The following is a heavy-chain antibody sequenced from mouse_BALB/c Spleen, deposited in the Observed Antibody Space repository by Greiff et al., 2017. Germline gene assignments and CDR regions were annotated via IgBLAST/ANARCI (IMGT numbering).Heavy chain of an antibody. V-gene: IGHV14-3*02. CDR1: GFNIKDTY. D-gene: IGHD2-3*01. CDR2: IDPANGNT. CDR3: DGYYGAMDY. Sequence: VQLKQSGAELVKPGASVKLSCTASGFNIKDTYMHWVKQRPEQGLEWIGRIDPANGNTKYDPKFQGKATITADTSSNTAYLQLSSLTSEDTAVYYCDGYYGAMDYWGQGTSVTVSS. J-gene: IGHJ4*01.